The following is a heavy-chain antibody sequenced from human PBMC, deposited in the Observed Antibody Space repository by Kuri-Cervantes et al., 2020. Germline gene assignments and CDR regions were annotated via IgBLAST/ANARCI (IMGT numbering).Heavy chain of an antibody. J-gene: IGHJ4*02. CDR1: GFSLSTYGVG. CDR2: IYWDDDK. D-gene: IGHD3-10*01. Sequence: SGPTRVKPTQTLTLTCTFSGFSLSTYGVGVGWIRQPPGKALEWLALIYWDDDKRYGPSLKSRLTITKGTSKNQVVLTMTNMDPVDTATYYCAHSHVLRRYFDYWGQGTLVTVSS. V-gene: IGHV2-5*05. CDR3: AHSHVLRRYFDY.